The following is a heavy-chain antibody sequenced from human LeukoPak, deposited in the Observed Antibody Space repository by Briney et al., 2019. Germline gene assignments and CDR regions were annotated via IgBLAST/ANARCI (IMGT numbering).Heavy chain of an antibody. J-gene: IGHJ4*02. Sequence: PGGSLRLSCAASGFTFDDYAMHWVRQAPGKGLEWVSGISWNSGSIGYADSVKGRFTISRDNSKNTLYLQMNSLRAEDTAVYYCAKALTGWYYYDSSRNYFDYWGQGTLVTVSS. CDR2: ISWNSGSI. D-gene: IGHD3-22*01. CDR1: GFTFDDYA. V-gene: IGHV3-9*01. CDR3: AKALTGWYYYDSSRNYFDY.